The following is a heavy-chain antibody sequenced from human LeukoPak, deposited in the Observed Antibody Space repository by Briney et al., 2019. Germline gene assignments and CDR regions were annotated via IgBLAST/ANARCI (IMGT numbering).Heavy chain of an antibody. D-gene: IGHD6-19*01. V-gene: IGHV4-30-4*08. CDR3: VRTEVSSGSEDY. CDR1: GGSIISSAYY. Sequence: SETLSLTCTVSGGSIISSAYYWSWIRQPPGKGVEWIGYIYYSGSTYYNPSLKSRVTISLDTSKNQFSLKLSSVTAADTAVYYCVRTEVSSGSEDYWGQGTLVTVSS. CDR2: IYYSGST. J-gene: IGHJ4*02.